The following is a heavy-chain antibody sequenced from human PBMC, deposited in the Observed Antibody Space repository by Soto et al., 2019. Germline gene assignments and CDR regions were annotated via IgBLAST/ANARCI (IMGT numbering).Heavy chain of an antibody. D-gene: IGHD4-17*01. J-gene: IGHJ4*02. Sequence: GGSLRLSCAASGFTFSNAWMSWVRQAPGKGLEWVGRIKSKTDGGTTDYAAPVKGRFTISRDDSKNTLHLQMNSLKTEDTAVYYCTTDLTTVVYYFDYWGQGTLVTVSS. CDR1: GFTFSNAW. V-gene: IGHV3-15*01. CDR3: TTDLTTVVYYFDY. CDR2: IKSKTDGGTT.